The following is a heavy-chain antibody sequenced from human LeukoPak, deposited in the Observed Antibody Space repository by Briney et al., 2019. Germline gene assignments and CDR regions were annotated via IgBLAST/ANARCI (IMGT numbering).Heavy chain of an antibody. CDR1: GGSISSYY. Sequence: SETLSLTCTVSGGSISSYYWSWIRQPAAKGLEWIGRISFSGSTDYNPSLKSRVAMSLDSSKTQFSLKLSSVTAADTAIYYCARDSGTTGEVRFDPWGQGILVTVSA. V-gene: IGHV4-4*07. J-gene: IGHJ5*02. CDR3: ARDSGTTGEVRFDP. CDR2: ISFSGST. D-gene: IGHD4-17*01.